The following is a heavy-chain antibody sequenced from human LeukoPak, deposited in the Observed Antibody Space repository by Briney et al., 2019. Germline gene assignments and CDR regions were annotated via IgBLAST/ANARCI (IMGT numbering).Heavy chain of an antibody. CDR3: ARGFVGENDYGDYGDDAFDI. V-gene: IGHV4-39*07. J-gene: IGHJ3*02. CDR1: GGSISSSSYY. Sequence: SETLSLTCTVSGGSISSSSYYWGWIRQPPGKGLEWIGSIYYSGSTYYNPSLKSRVTISVDTSKNQFSLKLSSVTAADTAVYYCARGFVGENDYGDYGDDAFDIWGQGTMVTVSS. CDR2: IYYSGST. D-gene: IGHD4-17*01.